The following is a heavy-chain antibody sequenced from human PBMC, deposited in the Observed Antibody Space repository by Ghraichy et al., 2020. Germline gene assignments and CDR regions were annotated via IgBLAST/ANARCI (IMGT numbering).Heavy chain of an antibody. V-gene: IGHV3-23*01. CDR1: GFTFSSYA. CDR2: ISGSGGST. D-gene: IGHD2-8*01. Sequence: GGSLRLSCAASGFTFSSYAMSWVRQAPGKGLEWVSGISGSGGSTYYADSVKGRFTISRDNSKNTLYLQMNSLRAEDTAVYYCAKAPYCTNGICYARYYFDYWGHGTLVTVSS. J-gene: IGHJ4*01. CDR3: AKAPYCTNGICYARYYFDY.